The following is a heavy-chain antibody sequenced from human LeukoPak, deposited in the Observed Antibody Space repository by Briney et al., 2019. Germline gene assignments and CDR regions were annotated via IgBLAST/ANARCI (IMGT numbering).Heavy chain of an antibody. CDR3: MMSLTAHYYYGMDV. J-gene: IGHJ6*02. V-gene: IGHV3-43*02. D-gene: IGHD2-21*02. CDR2: ISGDGGST. CDR1: GFTFDDYA. Sequence: PGGSLRLSCAASGFTFDDYAMHWVRQAPGKGLEWVSLISGDGGSTYYADSVKGRFTISRDNSKNSLYLQMNSLRADDTAVYHCMMSLTAHYYYGMDVWGQGTTVTVSS.